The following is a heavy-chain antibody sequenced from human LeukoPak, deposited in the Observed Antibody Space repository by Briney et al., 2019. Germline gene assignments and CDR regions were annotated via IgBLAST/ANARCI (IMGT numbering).Heavy chain of an antibody. CDR1: GGPFSSYA. CDR3: ARDGDSGYDFQ. CDR2: IIPIFGTA. J-gene: IGHJ4*02. Sequence: GASVKVSCKASGGPFSSYAISWVRQAPGQGLEWMGGIIPIFGTANYAQKFQGRVTITTDESTRTAYMELSSLRSEDAAVYYCARDGDSGYDFQWGQGTLVTVSS. D-gene: IGHD5-12*01. V-gene: IGHV1-69*05.